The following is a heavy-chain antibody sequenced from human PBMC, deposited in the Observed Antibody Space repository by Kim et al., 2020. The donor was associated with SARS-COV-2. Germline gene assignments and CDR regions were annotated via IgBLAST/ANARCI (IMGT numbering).Heavy chain of an antibody. J-gene: IGHJ4*02. CDR3: AKVPGWYGYKSEGVDY. Sequence: GGSLRLSCAASGFTFSSYGMHWVRQAPGKGLEWVAVISYDGSNKYYADSVKGRFTISRDNSKNTLYLQMNSLRAEDTAVYYCAKVPGWYGYKSEGVDYWGQGTLVTVSS. CDR1: GFTFSSYG. D-gene: IGHD5-12*01. CDR2: ISYDGSNK. V-gene: IGHV3-30*18.